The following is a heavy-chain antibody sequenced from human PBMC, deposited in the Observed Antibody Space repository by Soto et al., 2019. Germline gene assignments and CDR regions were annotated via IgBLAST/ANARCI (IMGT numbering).Heavy chain of an antibody. V-gene: IGHV4-34*01. CDR2: INHSGST. CDR3: ASGTTLAARRAYYYYYMDV. J-gene: IGHJ6*03. Sequence: QVQLQQWGAGLLKPSETLSLTCAVYGGSFSGYYWSWIRQPPGKGLEWIGEINHSGSTNYNPSLKRRVTITVDTSKNQFSMKLSSVTAADTAVYYCASGTTLAARRAYYYYYMDVWGKGTTVTVSS. D-gene: IGHD6-6*01. CDR1: GGSFSGYY.